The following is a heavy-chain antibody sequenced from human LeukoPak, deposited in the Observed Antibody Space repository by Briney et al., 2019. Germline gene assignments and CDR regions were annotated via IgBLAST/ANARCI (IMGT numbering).Heavy chain of an antibody. Sequence: GRSLRLSCAASGFTFNSYAMHWVRQAPGKGLEWVAVISYDGSNKYYADSVKGRFTISRDNSKNTLYLQMNSLRAEDTAVYYCARDRWIREGRSSKPTNYGMDVWGQGTTVTVSS. V-gene: IGHV3-30*04. J-gene: IGHJ6*02. D-gene: IGHD5-18*01. CDR1: GFTFNSYA. CDR3: ARDRWIREGRSSKPTNYGMDV. CDR2: ISYDGSNK.